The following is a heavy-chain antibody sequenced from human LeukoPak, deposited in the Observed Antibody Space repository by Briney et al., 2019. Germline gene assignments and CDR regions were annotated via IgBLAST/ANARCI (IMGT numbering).Heavy chain of an antibody. V-gene: IGHV4-59*08. J-gene: IGHJ4*02. CDR3: ARSPPAPKEFDY. CDR2: IYYSGST. D-gene: IGHD2-2*01. CDR1: GGSISSYY. Sequence: SETLSLTCTVSGGSISSYYWSCIRQPPGKGLEWIGYIYYSGSTNYNPSLKSRVTISVDTSKNQFSLKLTSVTAADTAVYYCARSPPAPKEFDYWGQGTLVTVSS.